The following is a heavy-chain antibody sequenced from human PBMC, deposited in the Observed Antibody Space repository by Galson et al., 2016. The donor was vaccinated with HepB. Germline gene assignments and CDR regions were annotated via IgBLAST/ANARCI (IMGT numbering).Heavy chain of an antibody. D-gene: IGHD1-26*01. Sequence: SVKVSCKASGGSFNNYAVSWVRQAPGQGLEWMGGIVPIFSTADYAQKFQGRVTITADESTSPAYLEVRSLTSEDTAVYFCARGSGTYWYFDLWGRGTLVIVSS. V-gene: IGHV1-69*13. CDR3: ARGSGTYWYFDL. J-gene: IGHJ2*01. CDR1: GGSFNNYA. CDR2: IVPIFSTA.